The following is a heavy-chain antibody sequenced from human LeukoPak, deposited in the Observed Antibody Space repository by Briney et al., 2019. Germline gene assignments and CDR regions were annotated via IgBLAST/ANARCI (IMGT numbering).Heavy chain of an antibody. CDR1: GFTFIKYS. Sequence: GGSLRLFCAVSGFTFIKYSMTWLRQAPGKGLEWVSAITASCDSTDYADSVKGRFTISRENPKSTLYPQMNRLSGEDTAVYYCARGGAAAGIFEVGYYYYMDVWGKGTTVTISS. V-gene: IGHV3-23*01. CDR3: ARGGAAAGIFEVGYYYYMDV. CDR2: ITASCDST. D-gene: IGHD6-13*01. J-gene: IGHJ6*03.